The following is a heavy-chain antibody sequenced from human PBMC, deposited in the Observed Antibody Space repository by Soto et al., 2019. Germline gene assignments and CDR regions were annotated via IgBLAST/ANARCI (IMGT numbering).Heavy chain of an antibody. CDR3: ARFSGSYYDYYYGMDV. D-gene: IGHD1-26*01. V-gene: IGHV4-39*01. Sequence: PSETLSLTCTVPGGSISSSSYYWGWIRQPPGKGLEWIGSIYYSGSTYYNPSLKSRVTISVDTSKNQFSLKLSSVTAADTAVYYCARFSGSYYDYYYGMDVWGQGTTVTVSS. CDR2: IYYSGST. J-gene: IGHJ6*02. CDR1: GGSISSSSYY.